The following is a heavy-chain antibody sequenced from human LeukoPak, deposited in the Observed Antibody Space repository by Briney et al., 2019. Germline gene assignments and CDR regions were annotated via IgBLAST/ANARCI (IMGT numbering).Heavy chain of an antibody. D-gene: IGHD5-12*01. J-gene: IGHJ6*02. Sequence: GGSLRLSCAASGFTFSSYAMSWVRQAPGKGLEWVSAISGSGGSTYYADSVKGRFTISRDNSKNTLYLQMNSLRAEDTAVYYCAKDKASPTPPDYYGMDVWGQGTTATVSS. V-gene: IGHV3-23*01. CDR2: ISGSGGST. CDR1: GFTFSSYA. CDR3: AKDKASPTPPDYYGMDV.